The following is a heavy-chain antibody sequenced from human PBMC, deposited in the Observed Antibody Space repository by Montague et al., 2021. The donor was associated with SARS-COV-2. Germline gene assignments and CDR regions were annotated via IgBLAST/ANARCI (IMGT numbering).Heavy chain of an antibody. D-gene: IGHD3-10*01. CDR1: GTSFSGYY. CDR3: ARLRDGVVPSPILGVGPYYSYYYMDV. J-gene: IGHJ6*03. V-gene: IGHV4-34*01. CDR2: INHGGST. Sequence: SETLSLTCAVHGTSFSGYYWNWIRQPPGKGLEWIGEINHGGSTKXSPSLKSRLTISADTSTNQFSLKLTSVAAADTAVYYCARLRDGVVPSPILGVGPYYSYYYMDVWGKGTTVTVSS.